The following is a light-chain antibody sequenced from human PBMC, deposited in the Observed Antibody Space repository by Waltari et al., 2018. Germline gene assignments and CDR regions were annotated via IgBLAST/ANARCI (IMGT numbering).Light chain of an antibody. J-gene: IGLJ1*01. Sequence: QSALTQPASVSGSPGQSITISCTGTSIDIASYNYVSWYQQHPGKVPKLIIYEVSNRPSGCSHRFSGSKSGNTASLTISGLQPEDEADYYCNSFTTSSTYVFGTGTMVTVL. CDR3: NSFTTSSTYV. CDR2: EVS. V-gene: IGLV2-14*01. CDR1: SIDIASYNY.